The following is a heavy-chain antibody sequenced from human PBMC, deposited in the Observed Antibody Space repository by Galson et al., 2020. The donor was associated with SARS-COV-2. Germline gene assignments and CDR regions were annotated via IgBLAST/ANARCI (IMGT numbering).Heavy chain of an antibody. CDR1: GFTFSSYA. D-gene: IGHD3-16*01. Sequence: GESLKIPCGAPGFTFSSYAMSWVRQAPGKGLEWVSASRGSGCNPYYADSVKGRFTISRDNSKNTLYLQMNSLNAEDTAVYYCAKDYGGYFQHWCQGTLVTVSS. V-gene: IGHV3-23*01. CDR2: SRGSGCNP. CDR3: AKDYGGYFQH. J-gene: IGHJ1*01.